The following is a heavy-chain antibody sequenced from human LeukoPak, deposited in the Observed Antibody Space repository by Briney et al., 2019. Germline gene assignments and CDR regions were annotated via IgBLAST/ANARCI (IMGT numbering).Heavy chain of an antibody. D-gene: IGHD3-9*01. CDR3: ARTTSSYDILTGFYYGMDV. V-gene: IGHV1-69*04. CDR1: GGTFSSYA. J-gene: IGHJ6*02. CDR2: IIPILGIA. Sequence: GASVKVSCKASGGTFSSYAISWVRQAPGQGLEWMGRIIPILGIANYAQKFQGRVTITADKSTSTAYMELSSLGSEDTAVYYCARTTSSYDILTGFYYGMDVWGQGTTVTVSS.